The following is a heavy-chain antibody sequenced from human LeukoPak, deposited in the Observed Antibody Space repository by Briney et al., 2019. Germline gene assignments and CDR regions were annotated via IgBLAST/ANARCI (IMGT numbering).Heavy chain of an antibody. Sequence: SETLSLTCTVSGGSISGYYWGWIRQPRGKGLEWIGSIYYSGSTYYNPSLKSRVTISVDTSKNQFSLKLSSVTAADTAVYYCARDPGRWLQPYYFDYWGQGTLVTVSS. CDR1: GGSISGYY. CDR2: IYYSGST. D-gene: IGHD5-24*01. CDR3: ARDPGRWLQPYYFDY. J-gene: IGHJ4*02. V-gene: IGHV4-39*07.